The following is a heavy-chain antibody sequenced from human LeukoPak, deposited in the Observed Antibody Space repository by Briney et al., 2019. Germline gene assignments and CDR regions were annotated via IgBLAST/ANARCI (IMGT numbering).Heavy chain of an antibody. CDR1: GFTFSSDS. CDR3: ARGLYSSSWTAFDY. D-gene: IGHD6-13*01. Sequence: QTGGSLRLSCAASGFTFSSDSMNWVRQAPGKGLEGVSYISSSSSTRYYADSVKGRFTISRDNATNSLYLQMNSLRAEDTAVYYCARGLYSSSWTAFDYWGQGTLVTVSS. CDR2: ISSSSSTR. J-gene: IGHJ4*02. V-gene: IGHV3-48*01.